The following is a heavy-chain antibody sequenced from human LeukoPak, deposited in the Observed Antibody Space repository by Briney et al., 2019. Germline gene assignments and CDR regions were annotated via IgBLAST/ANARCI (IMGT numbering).Heavy chain of an antibody. J-gene: IGHJ3*02. CDR3: AKDVRYYYDSSGYHPDAFDI. D-gene: IGHD3-22*01. Sequence: PGGSLRLSCAASGFTFSSYAMSWVRQAPGKGLEWVSAISGSGGSTYYADSEKGRFTISRDNSKNTLYLQMHSLRAEDTAVYYCAKDVRYYYDSSGYHPDAFDIWGQGTMVTVSS. CDR1: GFTFSSYA. CDR2: ISGSGGST. V-gene: IGHV3-23*01.